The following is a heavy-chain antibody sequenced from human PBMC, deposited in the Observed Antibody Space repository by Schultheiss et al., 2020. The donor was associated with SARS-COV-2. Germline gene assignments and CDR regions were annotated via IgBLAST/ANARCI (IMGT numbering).Heavy chain of an antibody. J-gene: IGHJ5*02. CDR3: ARGVLSGKRSVVVIAIRRGWFDP. Sequence: SETLSLTCAVSGGSINSFYWSWVRQPAGKGLEWIGRIYTSGSTNYNPSLKSRVTISVDTSKNQFSLKLSSVTAADTAVYYCARGVLSGKRSVVVIAIRRGWFDPWGQGTLVTVSS. CDR1: GGSINSFY. CDR2: IYTSGST. D-gene: IGHD2-21*01. V-gene: IGHV4-4*07.